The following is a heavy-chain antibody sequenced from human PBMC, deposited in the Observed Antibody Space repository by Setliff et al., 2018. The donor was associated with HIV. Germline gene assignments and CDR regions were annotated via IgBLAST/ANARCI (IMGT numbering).Heavy chain of an antibody. J-gene: IGHJ4*02. Sequence: GGSLRLSCAASGFTFSSYGMHWVRQAPGKGLEWLANINRDGSEKYYVDSVKGRFTISRDNAKNTLYLQISNLTVEDTAVYYCARDWGSAGSTFDLNELDYWGQGTLVTVSS. D-gene: IGHD3-16*01. CDR1: GFTFSSYG. V-gene: IGHV3-7*01. CDR2: INRDGSEK. CDR3: ARDWGSAGSTFDLNELDY.